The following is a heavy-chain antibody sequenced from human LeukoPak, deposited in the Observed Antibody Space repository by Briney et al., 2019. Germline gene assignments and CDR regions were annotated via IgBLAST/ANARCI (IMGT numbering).Heavy chain of an antibody. CDR2: INHSGST. CDR3: ARGKCSGGSCWLYYYYGMDV. V-gene: IGHV4-34*01. CDR1: GGSFSGYY. J-gene: IGHJ6*02. Sequence: PSETLSLTCAVYGGSFSGYYWSWIRQPPGKGLEWIGEINHSGSTNYNPSLKSRVTISVDTSKSQFSLKLSSVTAADTAVYYCARGKCSGGSCWLYYYYGMDVWGQGTTVTVSS. D-gene: IGHD2-15*01.